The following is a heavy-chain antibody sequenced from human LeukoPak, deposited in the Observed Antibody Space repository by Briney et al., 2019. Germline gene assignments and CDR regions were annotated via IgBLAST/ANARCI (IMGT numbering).Heavy chain of an antibody. V-gene: IGHV3-66*01. J-gene: IGHJ5*02. CDR2: IYSDGST. CDR1: GFTVSSSY. D-gene: IGHD1-26*01. CDR3: TRETGATGS. Sequence: PGGSLRLSCAVSGFTVSSSYMSWVRQAPEGKGLEWVSVIYSDGSTYYADSVKGRFTISRDNSKNMLYLQMNSLRAEDTGLYYCTRETGATGSWGQGALVTVSS.